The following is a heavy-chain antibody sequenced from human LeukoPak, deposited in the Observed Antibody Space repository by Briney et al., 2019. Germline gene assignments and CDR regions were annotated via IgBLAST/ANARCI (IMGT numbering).Heavy chain of an antibody. CDR1: GFTFSSYS. Sequence: PGGSLRLSCAASGFTFSSYSMNWVRQAPGKGLEWVSYISSSSSAIYYADSVKGRFTISRDNAKNSLYLQMNSLRAEDTAVYYCARDDRYYYDSSGPYWGQGTLVTVSS. CDR3: ARDDRYYYDSSGPY. D-gene: IGHD3-22*01. CDR2: ISSSSSAI. J-gene: IGHJ4*02. V-gene: IGHV3-48*04.